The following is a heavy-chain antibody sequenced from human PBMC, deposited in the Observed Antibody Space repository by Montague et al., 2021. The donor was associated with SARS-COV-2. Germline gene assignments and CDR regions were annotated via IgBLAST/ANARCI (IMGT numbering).Heavy chain of an antibody. CDR1: GGSVSSGGYS. J-gene: IGHJ4*02. Sequence: TLSLTCAVSGGSVSSGGYSWFWTREPPGKGLEWIGHIHHSGNTYYNPSLKSRATISGDRPKNQFSLRVTSVSAADTAVYSCASYRDYGDYYWGQGILVTVSS. CDR3: ASYRDYGDYY. D-gene: IGHD4-17*01. CDR2: IHHSGNT. V-gene: IGHV4-30-2*01.